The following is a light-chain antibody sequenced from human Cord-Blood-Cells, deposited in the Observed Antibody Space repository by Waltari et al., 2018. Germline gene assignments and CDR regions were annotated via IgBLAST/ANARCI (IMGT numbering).Light chain of an antibody. V-gene: IGLV7-46*01. CDR1: TGAVTSGHY. CDR2: DTS. Sequence: QAVVTQEPSLTVSPGGTVTPTCGSSTGAVTSGHYPYWFQQKPGQAPRTLIYDTSNKHSWTPARFSGSLLGGKAALTLSGAQPEDEAEYYCLLSYSGARAEVFGTGTKVTVL. CDR3: LLSYSGARAEV. J-gene: IGLJ1*01.